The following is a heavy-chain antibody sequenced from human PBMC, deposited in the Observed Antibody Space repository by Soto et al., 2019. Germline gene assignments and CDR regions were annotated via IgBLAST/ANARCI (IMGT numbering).Heavy chain of an antibody. Sequence: QVQLMQSGAEVKKPGASVKVSCKASGDTFSDYYIHWVRQAPGQGLEWMGTVNPSGGHTTYSQHFLGRVTTTRDTSTSPLHMELTSLTSEDTAVYYWARGGHVVVVTAALDYWGQGTLVTVSS. V-gene: IGHV1-46*01. J-gene: IGHJ4*02. D-gene: IGHD2-21*02. CDR2: VNPSGGHT. CDR3: ARGGHVVVVTAALDY. CDR1: GDTFSDYY.